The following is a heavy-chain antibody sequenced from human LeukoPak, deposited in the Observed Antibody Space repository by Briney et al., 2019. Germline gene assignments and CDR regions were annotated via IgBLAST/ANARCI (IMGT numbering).Heavy chain of an antibody. J-gene: IGHJ3*02. CDR3: ARVGYYYDTLDAFDI. CDR1: GFTFDDYA. CDR2: ISWNSGSI. Sequence: PGRSLRLSCAASGFTFDDYAMHWVRQAPGKGLEWVSGISWNSGSIGYAGSVKGRFAISRDNAKNTLYLQMNSLRAEDTAVYYCARVGYYYDTLDAFDIWGQGTMVTVSS. V-gene: IGHV3-9*01. D-gene: IGHD3-22*01.